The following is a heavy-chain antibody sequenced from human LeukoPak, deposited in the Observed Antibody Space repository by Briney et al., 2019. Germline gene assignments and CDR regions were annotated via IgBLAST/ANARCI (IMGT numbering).Heavy chain of an antibody. CDR3: ARWGSALIPGVIPFDY. CDR1: GGSFSGYD. J-gene: IGHJ4*02. CDR2: INHSGST. Sequence: PSETLSLTCAVYGGSFSGYDWSWIRQPPGKGLEWIGEINHSGSTNYNPSLRSRVTISIDTSKNQFSLKLSSVTAADTAVYYCARWGSALIPGVIPFDYWGQGTLVSVSS. D-gene: IGHD3-10*01. V-gene: IGHV4-34*01.